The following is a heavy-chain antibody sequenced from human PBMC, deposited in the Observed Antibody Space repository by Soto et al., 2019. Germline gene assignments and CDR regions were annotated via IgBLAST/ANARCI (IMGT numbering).Heavy chain of an antibody. V-gene: IGHV3-73*01. D-gene: IGHD3-10*01. CDR2: IKSRADNFAT. CDR3: CRPIYYNNLAPH. Sequence: LRLSCAASGVTFSDSAVHWVRPASGKGLEWVGRIKSRADNFATAYAASVNGRFTIFRDDSRSTAYLQMNSLETEDTAVYYCCRPIYYNNLAPHWGQGILVTVSS. J-gene: IGHJ4*02. CDR1: GVTFSDSA.